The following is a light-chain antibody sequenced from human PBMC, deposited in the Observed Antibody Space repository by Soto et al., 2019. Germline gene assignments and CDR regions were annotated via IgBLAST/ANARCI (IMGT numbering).Light chain of an antibody. CDR1: SSDVGGYNY. CDR3: CSYAGSSTFYV. J-gene: IGLJ1*01. CDR2: EGN. Sequence: QSLLPKPSSVSGSPGQSITISCTGTSSDVGGYNYVSWYQQHPGEAPKLMIYEGNKRPSGVSNRFSGSKSGNTASLTISGLQAEDEADYYCCSYAGSSTFYVFGTGTKVTVL. V-gene: IGLV2-23*01.